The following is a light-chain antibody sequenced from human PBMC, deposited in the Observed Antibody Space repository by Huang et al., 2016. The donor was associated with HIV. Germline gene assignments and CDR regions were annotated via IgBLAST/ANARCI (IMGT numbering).Light chain of an antibody. J-gene: IGKJ4*01. Sequence: DIVMTQSPLSLPVTPGEPASISCRSSQSLLHSDGYNYLDWYLQRPGQSPQLLIYLGSNRASGVPDRFSGSGSGTDFTLKISRLEAEDVWVYYCMQALQTPRTFGGGTKVEIK. V-gene: IGKV2-28*01. CDR3: MQALQTPRT. CDR1: QSLLHSDGYNY. CDR2: LGS.